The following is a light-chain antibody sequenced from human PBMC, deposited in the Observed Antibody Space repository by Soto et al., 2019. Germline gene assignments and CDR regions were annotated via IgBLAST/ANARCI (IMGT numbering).Light chain of an antibody. V-gene: IGLV2-14*01. CDR2: EVS. CDR3: NSYTSSSSYV. Sequence: QSALTQPASVSGSPGQSITISCTGTSSDVGGYNYVSWYQQHPGKAPKLMIYEVSNRPSGVSNRFSGSKSGNTASLTISELQAEDEADYYCNSYTSSSSYVFGTGTKLTVL. CDR1: SSDVGGYNY. J-gene: IGLJ1*01.